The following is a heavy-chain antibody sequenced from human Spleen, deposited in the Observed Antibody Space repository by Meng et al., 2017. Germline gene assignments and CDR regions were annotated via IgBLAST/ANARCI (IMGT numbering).Heavy chain of an antibody. J-gene: IGHJ4*02. V-gene: IGHV1-2*06. D-gene: IGHD6-13*01. CDR2: IDPKSGDT. CDR3: ARDEDISAAGKLFGDY. CDR1: VYTFAGSY. Sequence: VVEVQSPGASFTCSCKAVVYTFAGSYIPWVRQAPGQGLEWIGRIDPKSGDTHYAQRFQGRVTMTGDTSISTAYMELSGLRSDDTAMYYCARDEDISAAGKLFGDYWGQGPLVTVSS.